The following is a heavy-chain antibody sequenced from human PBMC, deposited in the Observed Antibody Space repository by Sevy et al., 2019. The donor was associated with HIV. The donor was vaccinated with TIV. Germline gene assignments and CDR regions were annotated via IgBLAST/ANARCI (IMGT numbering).Heavy chain of an antibody. V-gene: IGHV1-69*13. Sequence: ASVKVSCKASGGTFSSYAISWVQQAPGQGLEWMGGIIPIFGTANYAQKFQGRVTITADESTSTAYMELSSLRSEDTAVYYCARSKDIVVVPAAIHYYYYGMDVWGQRTTVTVSS. D-gene: IGHD2-2*01. CDR1: GGTFSSYA. J-gene: IGHJ6*02. CDR2: IIPIFGTA. CDR3: ARSKDIVVVPAAIHYYYYGMDV.